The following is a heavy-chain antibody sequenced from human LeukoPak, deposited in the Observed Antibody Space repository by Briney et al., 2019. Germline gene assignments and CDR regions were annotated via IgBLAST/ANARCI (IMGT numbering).Heavy chain of an antibody. D-gene: IGHD1-26*01. V-gene: IGHV3-33*01. J-gene: IGHJ4*02. CDR3: ARDRVGSYYGFDY. CDR2: IWYDGSNK. CDR1: GFTFSSYG. Sequence: PGRSLRLSCAASGFTFSSYGMHWVRQAPGKGLEWVAVIWYDGSNKYYADSVKGRFTISRDNSKNTLYLQMNSLRAEDTAVYYCARDRVGSYYGFDYWGQGTLVTVSS.